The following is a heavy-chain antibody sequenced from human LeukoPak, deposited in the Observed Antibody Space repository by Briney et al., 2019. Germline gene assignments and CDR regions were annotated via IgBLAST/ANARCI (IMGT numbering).Heavy chain of an antibody. D-gene: IGHD4-11*01. V-gene: IGHV3-30*04. Sequence: PGGSLRLSCAASGFTFSSYAMHWVRQAPGKGLEWVAVISYDGSNKYYADSVKGRFTISRDNSKNTLYLQMNSLRAEDTAVYYCARERTLDYPYYYYYMDVWGKGTTVTVSS. CDR2: ISYDGSNK. J-gene: IGHJ6*03. CDR1: GFTFSSYA. CDR3: ARERTLDYPYYYYYMDV.